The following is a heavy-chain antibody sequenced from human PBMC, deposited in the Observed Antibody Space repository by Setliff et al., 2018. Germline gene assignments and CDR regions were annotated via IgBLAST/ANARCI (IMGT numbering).Heavy chain of an antibody. CDR3: ARRVRIAVLNLYYFEY. J-gene: IGHJ4*02. Sequence: ASVKVSCKASGYTFTGYYMHWVRQAPGQGLEWMGRISPHTGGTNSAQKFQGRVTMTRNTSISTAYMELSSLRSEDTAVYYCARRVRIAVLNLYYFEYWGQGTLVTAPQ. V-gene: IGHV1-2*06. CDR1: GYTFTGYY. CDR2: ISPHTGGT. D-gene: IGHD6-19*01.